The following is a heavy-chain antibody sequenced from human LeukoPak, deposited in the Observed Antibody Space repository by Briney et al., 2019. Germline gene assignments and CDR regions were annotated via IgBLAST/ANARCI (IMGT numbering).Heavy chain of an antibody. V-gene: IGHV4-59*08. Sequence: SETLSLTCTVSGGSISPYYWSWSRQPPGKGLEWIGYVHYSGSTNYNPSLKSRVTISVDTSKTQFSLKLSSVTAADTAVYYCARQRTANWGPYLDYWGQGTLVTVSS. J-gene: IGHJ4*02. CDR2: VHYSGST. D-gene: IGHD7-27*01. CDR1: GGSISPYY. CDR3: ARQRTANWGPYLDY.